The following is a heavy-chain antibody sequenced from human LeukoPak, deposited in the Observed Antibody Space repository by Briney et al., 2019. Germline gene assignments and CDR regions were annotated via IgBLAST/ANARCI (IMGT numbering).Heavy chain of an antibody. CDR3: ARGSPYYYDSSGLRFDY. CDR2: IIPIFGTA. Sequence: SVKVSCKASGGTFSSYAISWMRQAPGQGLEWMGGIIPIFGTANYAQKFQGRVTITTDESTSTAYMELSSLRSEDTAVYYCARGSPYYYDSSGLRFDYWGQGALVTVSS. CDR1: GGTFSSYA. D-gene: IGHD3-22*01. V-gene: IGHV1-69*05. J-gene: IGHJ4*02.